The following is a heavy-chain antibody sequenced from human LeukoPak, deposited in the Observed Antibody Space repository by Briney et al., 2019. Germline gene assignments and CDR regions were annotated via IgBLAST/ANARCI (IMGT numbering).Heavy chain of an antibody. V-gene: IGHV3-11*01. J-gene: IGHJ4*02. D-gene: IGHD4-17*01. CDR2: ISSSGSTI. CDR3: ARGDYGDPYYFDY. CDR1: GFTFSDYY. Sequence: GGSLRLSCAASGFTFSDYYVSWIRQAPGKGLEWVSYISSSGSTIYYADSVKGRFTISRDNAKNSLYLQMNSLRADDTAVYYCARGDYGDPYYFDYWGQGTLVTVSS.